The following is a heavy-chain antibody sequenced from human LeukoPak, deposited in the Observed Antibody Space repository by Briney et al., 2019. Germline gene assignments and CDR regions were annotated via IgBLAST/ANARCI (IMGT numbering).Heavy chain of an antibody. V-gene: IGHV4-34*01. CDR3: SCPMLPRPQHRAPPYYYSGMDV. D-gene: IGHD3-16*01. CDR2: INHSGST. J-gene: IGHJ6*02. CDR1: GGSFSGYY. Sequence: SETLSLTCAVYGGSFSGYYWSWIRQPPGKGLEWIGEINHSGSTNYNPSLKSRVTISVDTSKDQFSLNLRSLTLADAAVYYLSCPMLPRPQHRAPPYYYSGMDVWGQGTTVTVSS.